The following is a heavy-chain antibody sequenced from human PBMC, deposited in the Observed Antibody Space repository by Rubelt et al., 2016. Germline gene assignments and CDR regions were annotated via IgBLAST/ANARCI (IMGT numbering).Heavy chain of an antibody. Sequence: QVQLQQWGAGLLKPSETLSLTCAVYGGSFSGYYWTWIRQPPGKGLEWIGEINQSGTTNYNQSLNSRVTISVDTSKNQFALNLNAVTAADTAVYYVARGERYCSGGSCLDWCDPWGQGTLVTVSS. J-gene: IGHJ5*02. CDR1: GGSFSGYY. D-gene: IGHD2-15*01. V-gene: IGHV4-34*01. CDR3: ARGERYCSGGSCLDWCDP. CDR2: INQSGTT.